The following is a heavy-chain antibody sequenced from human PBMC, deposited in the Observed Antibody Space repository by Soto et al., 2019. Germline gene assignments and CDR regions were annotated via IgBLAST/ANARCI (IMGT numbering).Heavy chain of an antibody. Sequence: ASVKVSCKASGYTFTSYDINWVRQATGQGLEWMGWMNPNSGYTGYAQKFQGRVTMTRNTSISTAYMELSSLRSEDTAVYYCARGITMVRGVIMAYYYYYMDVWGKGTTVTVSS. CDR2: MNPNSGYT. V-gene: IGHV1-8*01. CDR3: ARGITMVRGVIMAYYYYYMDV. J-gene: IGHJ6*03. CDR1: GYTFTSYD. D-gene: IGHD3-10*01.